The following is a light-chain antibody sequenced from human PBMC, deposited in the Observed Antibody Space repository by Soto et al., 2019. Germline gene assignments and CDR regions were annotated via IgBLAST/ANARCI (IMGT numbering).Light chain of an antibody. J-gene: IGLJ2*01. Sequence: QSALTQPPSVSGAPGQSVTISCTGSSSNIGAGSDVHWYQHLPGTPPKVLIYANNNRPSGVPDRFSGSKSGTSASLSITGLQAEDEDDDYCQSYDSSLSATVFGGGTKLTVL. V-gene: IGLV1-40*01. CDR1: SSNIGAGSD. CDR2: ANN. CDR3: QSYDSSLSATV.